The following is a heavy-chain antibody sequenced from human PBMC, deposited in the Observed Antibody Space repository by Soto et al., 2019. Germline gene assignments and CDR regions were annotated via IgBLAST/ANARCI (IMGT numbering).Heavy chain of an antibody. CDR2: ICHLENT. D-gene: IGHD5-12*01. CDR3: ARGGGNDPFDS. CDR1: GGSITHGGFS. J-gene: IGHJ4*02. V-gene: IGHV4-30-2*06. Sequence: PSETLSLTGTVSGGSITHGGFSWSWIRQSPGKGLECIGYICHLENTYFHPIFQCRLTLSIYRSKNQFSLNLSSVTSADSAVYYCARGGGNDPFDSWGQGVLVTVSS.